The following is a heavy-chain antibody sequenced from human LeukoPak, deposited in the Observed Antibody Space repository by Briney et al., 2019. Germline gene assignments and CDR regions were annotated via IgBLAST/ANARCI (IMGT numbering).Heavy chain of an antibody. Sequence: PGGSLRLSCTASGFTFSSYAMSWVRQAPGKGLEWVANIKQDGSEKYYVDSVKGRFTISRDNAKNSLYLQMNSLRAEDTAVYYCAKALSRHWSFDSWGQGTLVTVSS. CDR1: GFTFSSYA. V-gene: IGHV3-7*01. D-gene: IGHD1-1*01. CDR2: IKQDGSEK. CDR3: AKALSRHWSFDS. J-gene: IGHJ4*02.